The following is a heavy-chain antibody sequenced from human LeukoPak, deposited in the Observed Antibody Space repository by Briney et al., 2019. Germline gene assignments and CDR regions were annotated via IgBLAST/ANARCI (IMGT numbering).Heavy chain of an antibody. D-gene: IGHD1-26*01. CDR1: GYTFTGDY. J-gene: IGHJ4*02. CDR2: ISPNSGGT. Sequence: ASVKVSCKASGYTFTGDYMHWVRQAPGQGLEWLGRISPNSGGTSYAQKFLGRVTMTRDTSISTAYMELTRLTSDDTAMCYCARSTVVGATIGDHWGQGTLVTVSS. V-gene: IGHV1-2*06. CDR3: ARSTVVGATIGDH.